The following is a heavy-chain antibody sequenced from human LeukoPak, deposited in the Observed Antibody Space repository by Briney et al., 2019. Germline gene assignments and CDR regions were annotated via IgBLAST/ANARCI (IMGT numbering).Heavy chain of an antibody. Sequence: GGSLRLSCAASGFTFSSYSMNWVRQAPGKGLEWVSSISSSSSYIYYADSVKGRFTISRDNSKNTLYLQMNSLRAEDTAVYYCARDRAGLFDYWGQGTLVTVSS. CDR2: ISSSSSYI. CDR3: ARDRAGLFDY. J-gene: IGHJ4*02. CDR1: GFTFSSYS. V-gene: IGHV3-21*01. D-gene: IGHD3-10*01.